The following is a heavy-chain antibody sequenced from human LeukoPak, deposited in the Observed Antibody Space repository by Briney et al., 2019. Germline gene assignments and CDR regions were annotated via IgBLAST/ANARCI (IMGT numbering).Heavy chain of an antibody. V-gene: IGHV6-1*01. J-gene: IGHJ4*02. CDR3: ARGWGFDF. CDR2: TYYRSEWYT. Sequence: SQTLSLTCAISGDSVSSNSAAWNWIRQSPSRGLEWLRRTYYRSEWYTDYAVSVKSRLTINPDTSKNQFSLHLNSLSPDDTAVYYCARGWGFDFWGQGTLVTVSS. CDR1: GDSVSSNSAA. D-gene: IGHD7-27*01.